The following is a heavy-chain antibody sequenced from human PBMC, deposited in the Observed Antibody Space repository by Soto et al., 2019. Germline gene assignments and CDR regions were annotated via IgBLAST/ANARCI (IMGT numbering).Heavy chain of an antibody. CDR1: GYTFTSYG. Sequence: ASVKVSCKASGYTFTSYGISCVRRAPGQVLEWMGWISAYNGNTNYAQKLQGRVTMTTDTSTSTAYMELRSLRSDDTAVYYCARGSDYDFWSGYVYFDYWGQGTLVTVSS. J-gene: IGHJ4*02. V-gene: IGHV1-18*04. CDR3: ARGSDYDFWSGYVYFDY. D-gene: IGHD3-3*01. CDR2: ISAYNGNT.